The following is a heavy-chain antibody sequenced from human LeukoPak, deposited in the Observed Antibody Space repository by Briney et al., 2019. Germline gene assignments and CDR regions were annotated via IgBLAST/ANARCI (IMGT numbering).Heavy chain of an antibody. J-gene: IGHJ6*03. CDR2: IWYDGSNK. CDR3: ARARGGTVLYYYYYMDV. Sequence: GGSLRLSCAASGFTFSSYGMHWVRQAPGKGLEWVAVIWYDGSNKYYADSVKGRFTISRDNSKNTLYLQMNSLRAEDTAVYYCARARGGTVLYYYYYMDVWGKGTTVTVSS. CDR1: GFTFSSYG. D-gene: IGHD2-15*01. V-gene: IGHV3-33*01.